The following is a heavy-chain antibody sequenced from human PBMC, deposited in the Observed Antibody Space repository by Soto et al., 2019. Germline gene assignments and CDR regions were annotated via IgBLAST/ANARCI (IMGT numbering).Heavy chain of an antibody. CDR2: INHSGST. CDR3: ASVQSCRLLDC. CDR1: GGSFRGYY. V-gene: IGHV4-34*01. Sequence: QVQLQRWGAGLWKTSETLSLTCAVYGGSFRGYYWSWIRQPPGKGLEWIGEINHSGSTNYNPTLMSRVTISVDTAKNQFALKMISVSAADTTVYYCASVQSCRLLDCWGQGVLVTVST. J-gene: IGHJ4*02. D-gene: IGHD5-18*01.